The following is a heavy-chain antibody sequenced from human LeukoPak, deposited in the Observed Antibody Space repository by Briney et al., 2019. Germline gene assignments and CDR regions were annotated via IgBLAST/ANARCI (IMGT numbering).Heavy chain of an antibody. V-gene: IGHV4-34*01. J-gene: IGHJ5*02. D-gene: IGHD1-26*01. Sequence: PSETLSLTCAVYGGSFSGYYWSWIRQPPGKGLEWIGEINHSGSTNYNPSLKSRVTISVDTSKNQFSLKLSSVTAADTAVYYCARARGSNYGGRNCFDPWARETLVPVS. CDR1: GGSFSGYY. CDR2: INHSGST. CDR3: ARARGSNYGGRNCFDP.